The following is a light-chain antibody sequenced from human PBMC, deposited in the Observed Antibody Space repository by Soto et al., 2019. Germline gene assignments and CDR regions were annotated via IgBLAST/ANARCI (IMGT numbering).Light chain of an antibody. J-gene: IGKJ2*01. Sequence: EIVMTQSPAALSVSTGERATLSCRASQSVSTKLAWYQQKPVQAPRLLIYGASTRATGIPARFSGSGSGTEFTLTISGRQSEDFSVYYCQQYDKWPPYTFGQGTKVDIK. CDR2: GAS. CDR3: QQYDKWPPYT. CDR1: QSVSTK. V-gene: IGKV3-15*01.